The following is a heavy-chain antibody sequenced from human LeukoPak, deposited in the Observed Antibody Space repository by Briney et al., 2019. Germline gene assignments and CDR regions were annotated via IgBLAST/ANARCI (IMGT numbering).Heavy chain of an antibody. J-gene: IGHJ4*02. V-gene: IGHV1-69*13. CDR2: IIPIFGTA. CDR3: ARAYNERYDILTGYYDAFDY. Sequence: SVKVSCKASGGTFSSYAISWVRQAPGQGLEWMGGIIPIFGTANYAQKFQGRVTITADESTSTAYMELSSLRSEDTAVYYCARAYNERYDILTGYYDAFDYWGQGTLVTVSS. D-gene: IGHD3-9*01. CDR1: GGTFSSYA.